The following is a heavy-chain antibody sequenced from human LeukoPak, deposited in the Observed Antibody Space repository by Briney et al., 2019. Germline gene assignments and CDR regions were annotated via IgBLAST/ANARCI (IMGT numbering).Heavy chain of an antibody. CDR3: ARGPAWQVVAYYFDY. CDR2: IYPSGST. V-gene: IGHV4-61*02. CDR1: GDSHNSGSYY. D-gene: IGHD2-15*01. Sequence: SETLSLTCTVSGDSHNSGSYYWSWIRQPAGKGLEWVEPIYPSGSTNYPPSLNSRVTISVDTSKHQFSLKLSSVTAADSAVYYCARGPAWQVVAYYFDYWGQGTLVTVSS. J-gene: IGHJ4*02.